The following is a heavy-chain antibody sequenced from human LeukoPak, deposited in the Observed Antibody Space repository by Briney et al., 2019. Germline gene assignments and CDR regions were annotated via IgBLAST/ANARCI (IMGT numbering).Heavy chain of an antibody. V-gene: IGHV5-51*01. J-gene: IGHJ5*02. D-gene: IGHD2-15*01. Sequence: PGESLKISCKGSGYSINNYWIGWVRQMPGKGLEWMGIIYPADSDVRYSPSFQGQVTISADKSISTAYLRWSSLKASDTAMYYCARQEYCSGGSCYTWFDPWGQGTLVTVSS. CDR1: GYSINNYW. CDR2: IYPADSDV. CDR3: ARQEYCSGGSCYTWFDP.